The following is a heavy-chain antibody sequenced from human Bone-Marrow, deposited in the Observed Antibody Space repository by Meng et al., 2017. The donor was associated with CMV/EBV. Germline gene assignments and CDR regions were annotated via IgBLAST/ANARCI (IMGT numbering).Heavy chain of an antibody. CDR1: GFTFSSYS. CDR3: ARFAETGAFDI. D-gene: IGHD1-14*01. V-gene: IGHV3-21*01. J-gene: IGHJ3*02. Sequence: GGSLRLSCAASGFTFSSYSMNWVRQAPGKGLEWVSSISSSSSYIYYADSVKGRFTISRDNSKNTLYLQMNSLRAEDTAVYYCARFAETGAFDIWGQGTMVTVSS. CDR2: ISSSSSYI.